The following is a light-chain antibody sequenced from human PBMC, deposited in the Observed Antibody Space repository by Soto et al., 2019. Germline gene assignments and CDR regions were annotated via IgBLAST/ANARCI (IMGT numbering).Light chain of an antibody. CDR1: SSNIGAGYD. CDR2: GNN. CDR3: QSYDSSMSGSV. V-gene: IGLV1-40*01. J-gene: IGLJ3*02. Sequence: QSVLTQPPSVSGAPGQRVTISCTGSSSNIGAGYDVHWYQQLPGTAPKLLIYGNNNRPSGVPDRFSGSKSGTSASLAITGLQDEAEADYYCQSYDSSMSGSVFGGGTKVTVL.